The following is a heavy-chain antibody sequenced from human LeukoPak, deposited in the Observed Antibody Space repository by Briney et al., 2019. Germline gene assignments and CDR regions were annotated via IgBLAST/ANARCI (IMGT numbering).Heavy chain of an antibody. CDR2: NYYSGST. V-gene: IGHV4-59*01. Sequence: PSETLSLTCTVSGGSISGYYWTWIRQPPGKGLEWIGFNYYSGSTNYNSSLKSRVTISVDTSKNQLSLKLSSVTAADTAIYYCARGNWPPAFDIWGQGTLVTVSS. CDR3: ARGNWPPAFDI. J-gene: IGHJ3*02. CDR1: GGSISGYY. D-gene: IGHD1-1*01.